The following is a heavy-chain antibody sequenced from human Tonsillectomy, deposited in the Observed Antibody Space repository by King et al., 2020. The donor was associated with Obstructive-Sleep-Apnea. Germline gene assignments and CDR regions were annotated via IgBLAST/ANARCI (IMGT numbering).Heavy chain of an antibody. J-gene: IGHJ6*02. CDR3: ARSGDILTGSYHGRDV. CDR2: IDWDDDK. V-gene: IGHV2-70*04. D-gene: IGHD3-9*01. CDR1: GFSLSTSGMC. Sequence: TLKESGPALVKPPQTLTLTCTFSGFSLSTSGMCVSWIRQPPGKALEWLARIDWDDDKFYSTALKTRLTISKDTSKNQVVLTMTNMDPVDTATYYCARSGDILTGSYHGRDVWGQGTTVTVSS.